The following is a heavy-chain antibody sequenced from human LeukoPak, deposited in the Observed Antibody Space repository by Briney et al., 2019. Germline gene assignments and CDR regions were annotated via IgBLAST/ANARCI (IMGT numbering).Heavy chain of an antibody. J-gene: IGHJ6*02. CDR3: ARGPYDSSGYYLGEYYYYGMDV. CDR2: IYYSGST. CDR1: GGSISSGGYY. Sequence: SETLSLTRTVSGGSISSGGYYWSWIRQHPGKGLEWIGYIYYSGSTYYNPSLKSRVTISVDTSKNQFSLKLSSVTAADTAVYYCARGPYDSSGYYLGEYYYYGMDVWGQGTTVTVSS. D-gene: IGHD3-22*01. V-gene: IGHV4-31*03.